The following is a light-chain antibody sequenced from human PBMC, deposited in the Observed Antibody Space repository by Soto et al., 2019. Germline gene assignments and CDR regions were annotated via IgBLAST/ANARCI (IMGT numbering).Light chain of an antibody. J-gene: IGLJ2*01. CDR2: YDS. V-gene: IGLV3-21*04. CDR1: NIGGNS. CDR3: QVWDTSIDHVV. Sequence: SSELTQPPSVSVAPGKTATITCGGNNIGGNSVHWYQQRPGQAPVLVIDYDSDRPSGIPERFSGSKSGNTATLTISRVEAGDEADYYCQVWDTSIDHVVFGGGTKLTVL.